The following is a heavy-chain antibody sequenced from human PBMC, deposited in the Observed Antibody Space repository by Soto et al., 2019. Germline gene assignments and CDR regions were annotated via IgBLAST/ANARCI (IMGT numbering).Heavy chain of an antibody. J-gene: IGHJ4*02. CDR1: GYTFTSYY. Sequence: ASVKVSCKASGYTFTSYYMHWVRQAPGQGLEWMGIINPSGGSTSYAQKFQGRVTMTRDTSTSTVYMELSSLRSEDTAVYYCARVKEVQLWFDYFDYWGQGTLVTVSS. V-gene: IGHV1-46*01. D-gene: IGHD5-18*01. CDR2: INPSGGST. CDR3: ARVKEVQLWFDYFDY.